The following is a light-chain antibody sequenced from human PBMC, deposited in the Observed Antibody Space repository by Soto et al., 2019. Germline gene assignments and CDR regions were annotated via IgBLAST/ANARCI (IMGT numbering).Light chain of an antibody. Sequence: DIVMTQSPLSLPVTPGEPASISCRSSQSLLRSSGYNYLDWYLQKPGQSPQLLIYLGSNRASGGPDRFSGGGSGTDFTLKISRLEVEDVGVYYCVQALQTPLTFGGGTKVEI. CDR3: VQALQTPLT. CDR2: LGS. CDR1: QSLLRSSGYNY. V-gene: IGKV2-28*01. J-gene: IGKJ4*01.